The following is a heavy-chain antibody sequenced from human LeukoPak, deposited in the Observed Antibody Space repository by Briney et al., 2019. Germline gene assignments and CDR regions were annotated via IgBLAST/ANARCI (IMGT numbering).Heavy chain of an antibody. J-gene: IGHJ6*02. CDR3: ARGGTYAVYYFGMDV. CDR1: GFTVSTNY. Sequence: GGSLRLSCVASGFTVSTNYINWVRQAPGKGLEWVSVIYSGGSTNFADSVKGRFTISRDNSKNTLYLQMNSLRAEDTAVYYCARGGTYAVYYFGMDVWDQGTTVTVSS. D-gene: IGHD2-8*01. V-gene: IGHV3-66*01. CDR2: IYSGGST.